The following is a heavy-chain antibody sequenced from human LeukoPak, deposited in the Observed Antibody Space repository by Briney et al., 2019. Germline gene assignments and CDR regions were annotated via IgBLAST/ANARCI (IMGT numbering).Heavy chain of an antibody. D-gene: IGHD4-17*01. CDR1: GGSFSGYY. V-gene: IGHV4-34*01. Sequence: PSETLSLTCAVYGGSFSGYYWSWIRQPPGKGLEWIGYIYHSGSTYYNPSLKSRVTISVDRSKNQFSLKLRSVTAADTAVYYCARGGDYGAYYYGMDVWGQGTTVTVSS. CDR3: ARGGDYGAYYYGMDV. J-gene: IGHJ6*02. CDR2: IYHSGST.